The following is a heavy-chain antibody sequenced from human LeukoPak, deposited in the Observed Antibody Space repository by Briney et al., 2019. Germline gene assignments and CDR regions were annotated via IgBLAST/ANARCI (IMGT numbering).Heavy chain of an antibody. Sequence: PGGSLRLSWAASGFTFSSYGMHWVRQAPGKGLEWVAVISYDGSNKYYADSVKGRFTISRDNSKNTLYLQMNSLRAEDTAVYYCAREMEAAAGQTYYFDYWGQGTLVTVSS. V-gene: IGHV3-30*19. CDR2: ISYDGSNK. CDR1: GFTFSSYG. D-gene: IGHD6-13*01. J-gene: IGHJ4*02. CDR3: AREMEAAAGQTYYFDY.